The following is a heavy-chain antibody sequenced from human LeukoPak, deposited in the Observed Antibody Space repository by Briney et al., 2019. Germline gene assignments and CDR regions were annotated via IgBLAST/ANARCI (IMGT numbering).Heavy chain of an antibody. CDR1: GGSFSGYY. CDR3: ARVGYCTGGSCYSDYFYGMDV. D-gene: IGHD2-15*01. V-gene: IGHV4-34*01. J-gene: IGHJ6*02. Sequence: SETLSLTCAVYGGSFSGYYWSWIRQPPGKGLEWIGEIKHSGSTNYNPSLKSRVTISVDTSKNQFSTKLSSVTAADTAVYYCARVGYCTGGSCYSDYFYGMDVWGQGTTVTVSS. CDR2: IKHSGST.